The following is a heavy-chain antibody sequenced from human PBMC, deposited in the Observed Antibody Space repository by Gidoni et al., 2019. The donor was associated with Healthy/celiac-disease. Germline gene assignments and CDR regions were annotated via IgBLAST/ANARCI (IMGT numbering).Heavy chain of an antibody. CDR1: GASISSYH. D-gene: IGHD3-22*01. CDR2: IYYSGST. J-gene: IGHJ5*02. CDR3: ARRSNYYDSSGYYYWFDP. V-gene: IGHV4-59*08. Sequence: QVQLQESGPGLAKPSATLSLSFPLPGASISSYHWSWIRRPPGNGLEWIGYIYYSGSTNYNPSHKSRDTISVDTSKNQFSLKLSSVTAADTAVYYWARRSNYYDSSGYYYWFDPWGQGTLVTVSS.